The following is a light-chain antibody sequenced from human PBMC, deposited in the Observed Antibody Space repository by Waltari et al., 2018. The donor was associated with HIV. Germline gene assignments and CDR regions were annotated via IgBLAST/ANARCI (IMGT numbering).Light chain of an antibody. V-gene: IGLV3-21*02. CDR2: DDR. J-gene: IGLJ2*01. Sequence: SYVLTQPPSVSVAPGQTARITCGGNNIGSKPVHWYQQRPGQAPVLVVFDDRDRPSGIPERFSGSSSGNTATLTISRVEAGHEADYYCQVWDSSANGVFGGGTKLTVL. CDR1: NIGSKP. CDR3: QVWDSSANGV.